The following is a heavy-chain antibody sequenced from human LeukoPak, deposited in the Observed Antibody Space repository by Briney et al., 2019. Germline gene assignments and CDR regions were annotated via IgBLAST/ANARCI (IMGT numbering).Heavy chain of an antibody. Sequence: GGSLRLSCAASGFTFSSYGMHWVRQAPGKGLEWVAFIRYDGSNKYYADSVKGRFTISRDNSKNTLYLQMNSLRAEDTAVYYCAEDQRRYCSSTSCYLDYWGQGTLVTVSS. J-gene: IGHJ4*02. CDR3: AEDQRRYCSSTSCYLDY. CDR1: GFTFSSYG. V-gene: IGHV3-30*02. D-gene: IGHD2-2*01. CDR2: IRYDGSNK.